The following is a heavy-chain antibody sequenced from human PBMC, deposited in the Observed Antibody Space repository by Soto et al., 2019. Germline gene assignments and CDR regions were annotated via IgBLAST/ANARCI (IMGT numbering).Heavy chain of an antibody. Sequence: QVQLVESGGGVVQPGRSLRLSCAASGFTFSSYGMHWVRQAPGKGLEWVAVISYDGSNKYYADSVKGRFTISRDNSKNPRYLQMNSLRAEDTAVYYCAKDTRLKSSGWYAWYFDLWGRGTLVTVSS. CDR2: ISYDGSNK. V-gene: IGHV3-30*18. J-gene: IGHJ2*01. CDR3: AKDTRLKSSGWYAWYFDL. D-gene: IGHD6-19*01. CDR1: GFTFSSYG.